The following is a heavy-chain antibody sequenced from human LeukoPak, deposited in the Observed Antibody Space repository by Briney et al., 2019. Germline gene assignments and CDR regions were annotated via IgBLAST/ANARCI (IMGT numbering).Heavy chain of an antibody. CDR1: GGSISSYY. CDR3: ARWLRFGEYNWLDP. Sequence: PSETLSLTCTVSGGSISSYYWSWIRQPAGKGLEWVGRIYTSGSTNYSPSLKSRVTMSVDTSKNQFSLKLSSVTAADTAVYYCARWLRFGEYNWLDPWGQGTLVTVSS. D-gene: IGHD3-10*01. J-gene: IGHJ5*02. CDR2: IYTSGST. V-gene: IGHV4-4*07.